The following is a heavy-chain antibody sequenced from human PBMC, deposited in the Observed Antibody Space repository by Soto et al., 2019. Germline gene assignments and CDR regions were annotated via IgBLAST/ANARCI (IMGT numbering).Heavy chain of an antibody. J-gene: IGHJ4*02. D-gene: IGHD2-15*01. CDR3: ARAYCSGRSCYYLDY. V-gene: IGHV3-30-3*01. Sequence: QVQLVESGGGVVQPGRSLRLSCAASGFTFRSYAMHWVRQAPGKGLEWVAVISYDGSNKYYADSVKGRFTISRDNSKNTLYLQMNSLRTGDTAVYYCARAYCSGRSCYYLDYWGQGTLVTVSS. CDR2: ISYDGSNK. CDR1: GFTFRSYA.